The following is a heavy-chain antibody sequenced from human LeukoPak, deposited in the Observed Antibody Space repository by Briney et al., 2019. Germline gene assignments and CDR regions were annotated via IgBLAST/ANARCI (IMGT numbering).Heavy chain of an antibody. D-gene: IGHD3-16*02. Sequence: GASVKVSCKAAGYTFTGYYMHWVRQAPGQGLEWMGWINPNSGGTNYAQKFQARVTKTRDTSISTAYMELSRLRSDDTAVYYCAREGVWGSYRYFDYWGQGTLVTVSS. V-gene: IGHV1-2*02. J-gene: IGHJ4*02. CDR1: GYTFTGYY. CDR3: AREGVWGSYRYFDY. CDR2: INPNSGGT.